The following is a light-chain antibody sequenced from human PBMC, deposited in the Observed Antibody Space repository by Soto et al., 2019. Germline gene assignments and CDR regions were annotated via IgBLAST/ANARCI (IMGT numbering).Light chain of an antibody. CDR3: QQYKSWPIT. J-gene: IGKJ5*01. CDR1: LTVTNNY. V-gene: IGKV3-20*01. CDR2: DAS. Sequence: EIVLTHSPDTLSLSPGERATLSCRASLTVTNNYLAWYQQKAGQAPRLVIYDASTRATGIPDRFSASGSGTDFTLTISRLEPEDFAVYYCQQYKSWPITFGQGTRLENK.